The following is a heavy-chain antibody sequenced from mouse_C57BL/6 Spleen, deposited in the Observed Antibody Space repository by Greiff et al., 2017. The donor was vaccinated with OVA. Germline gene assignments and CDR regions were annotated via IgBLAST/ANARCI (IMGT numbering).Heavy chain of an antibody. D-gene: IGHD2-1*01. Sequence: DVQLQESGPGLAKPSQTLSLTCSVTGYSITSDSWNWIRKFPGNKLEYMGYISYSGSTYYNPSLKSRISITRDTSKNQYYLQLNSVTTEDTATYYCARGSYGNYANWYFDVWGTGTTVTVSS. V-gene: IGHV3-8*01. CDR2: ISYSGST. J-gene: IGHJ1*03. CDR1: GYSITSDS. CDR3: ARGSYGNYANWYFDV.